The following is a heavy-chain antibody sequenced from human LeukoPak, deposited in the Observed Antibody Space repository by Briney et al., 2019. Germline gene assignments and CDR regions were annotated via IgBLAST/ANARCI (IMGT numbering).Heavy chain of an antibody. Sequence: SETLGLTCAFYGGSFRGYYWSWIRDPPGRGREWVVEINHSGSTNYNPSLKRRVTISVDTSKNQFSLKLSSATAADTAVYYRARIRWLRFGPLDYWGQGTLVTVSS. J-gene: IGHJ4*02. V-gene: IGHV4-34*01. D-gene: IGHD5-12*01. CDR3: ARIRWLRFGPLDY. CDR1: GGSFRGYY. CDR2: INHSGST.